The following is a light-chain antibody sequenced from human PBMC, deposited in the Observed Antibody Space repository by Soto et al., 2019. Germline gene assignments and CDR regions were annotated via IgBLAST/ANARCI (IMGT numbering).Light chain of an antibody. J-gene: IGKJ1*01. V-gene: IGKV1-5*01. CDR2: DAS. Sequence: IQMTQSPSTLSASVGDRVTITCRASQSISYWLAWYQQKPGKAPKVLIYDASSLESGVPSRFSGSGSGTEFTLTINSLQPDDLATYYCQQYNTYWTFGQGTKV. CDR3: QQYNTYWT. CDR1: QSISYW.